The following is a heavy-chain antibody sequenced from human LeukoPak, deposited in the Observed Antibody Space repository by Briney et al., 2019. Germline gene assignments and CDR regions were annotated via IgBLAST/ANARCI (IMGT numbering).Heavy chain of an antibody. CDR2: IRWDVGRT. CDR3: AKEELDTLWCTFDY. D-gene: IGHD4/OR15-4a*01. Sequence: GGSLRLSCVLSGFNFDDYSIHWVRQAPGKGLEWVGLIRWDVGRTHYGDSVKGRFTISRDKSRNSLYLQMSSVTTEDAALYYCAKEELDTLWCTFDYWGQGTLVTVSS. J-gene: IGHJ4*02. V-gene: IGHV3-43*01. CDR1: GFNFDDYS.